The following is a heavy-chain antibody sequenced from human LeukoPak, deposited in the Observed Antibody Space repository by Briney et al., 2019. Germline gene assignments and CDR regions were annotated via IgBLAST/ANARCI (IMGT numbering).Heavy chain of an antibody. CDR3: ARESGDGYSFDY. V-gene: IGHV3-33*01. J-gene: IGHJ4*02. D-gene: IGHD5-24*01. CDR2: IWYDGSNK. Sequence: GRSLRLSCAASGFTFSSYGMHWVRQAPGKGLEWVAVIWYDGSNKYYADSVKGRFTISRDNSKNTLYLQMNSLRAEDTAVYYCARESGDGYSFDYWGQGTLVTVSS. CDR1: GFTFSSYG.